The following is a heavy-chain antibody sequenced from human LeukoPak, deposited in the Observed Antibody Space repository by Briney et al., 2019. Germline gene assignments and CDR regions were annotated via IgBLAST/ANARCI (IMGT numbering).Heavy chain of an antibody. J-gene: IGHJ4*02. CDR1: GFTFSSFA. V-gene: IGHV3-23*01. CDR3: AKHRSGIAASGSNY. CDR2: ISGSGGDSGGST. Sequence: GGSLRLSCAASGFTFSSFAMSWVRQAPGKGLEWVSVSVISGSGGDSGGSTYYADSVKGRFTISRDDSNNTLYLQMNNLKVEDTAVYYCAKHRSGIAASGSNYWGQGTLVSVSS. D-gene: IGHD6-13*01.